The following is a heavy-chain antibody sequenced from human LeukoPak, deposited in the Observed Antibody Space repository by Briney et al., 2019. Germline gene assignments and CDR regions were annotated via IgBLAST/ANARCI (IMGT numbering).Heavy chain of an antibody. V-gene: IGHV6-1*01. CDR2: TYYRSKWYN. CDR3: EQQPYYYYYMDV. D-gene: IGHD6-13*01. CDR1: GDSVSSNSAA. J-gene: IGHJ6*03. Sequence: SQTLSLTCAISGDSVSSNSAAWNWIRQSPSRGLEWLGRTYYRSKWYNDYAVSVKSRITIKPDTSKNQFSLQLNSVTPEDTAVYYCEQQPYYYYYMDVWGKGTTVTVSS.